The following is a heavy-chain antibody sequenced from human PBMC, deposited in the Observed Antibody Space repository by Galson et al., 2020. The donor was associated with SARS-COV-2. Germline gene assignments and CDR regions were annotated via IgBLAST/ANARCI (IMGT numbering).Heavy chain of an antibody. CDR2: ISSWGSST. V-gene: IGHV3-64*01. Sequence: QLGESLKISCAASGFTFSRYALHWVRQAPGKGLEYVSAISSWGSSTYYANSVKGRFTVSRDNSRNKMYLQMASLRVEDMGVYYCARGRDGMDFWGQGTTVIVSS. J-gene: IGHJ6*02. CDR3: ARGRDGMDF. CDR1: GFTFSRYA.